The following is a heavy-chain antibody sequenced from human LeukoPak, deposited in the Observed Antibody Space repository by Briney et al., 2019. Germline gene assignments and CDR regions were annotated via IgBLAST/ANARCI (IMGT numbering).Heavy chain of an antibody. CDR3: ARTPSAAGSWFDP. J-gene: IGHJ5*02. D-gene: IGHD6-13*01. CDR2: ISPIFGTA. V-gene: IGHV1-69*06. Sequence: ASVKVSCKASGGTFSSYAISWVRQAPGQGLEWMGGISPIFGTANYAQKFQGRVTITADKSTSTAYMGLSSLRSEDTAVYYCARTPSAAGSWFDPWGQGTLVPVSS. CDR1: GGTFSSYA.